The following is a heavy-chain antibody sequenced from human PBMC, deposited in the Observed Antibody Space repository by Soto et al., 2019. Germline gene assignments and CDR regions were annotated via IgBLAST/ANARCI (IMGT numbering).Heavy chain of an antibody. J-gene: IGHJ3*02. CDR1: GYTLTELS. V-gene: IGHV1-24*01. Sequence: ASVKVSCKVSGYTLTELSTHWVRQAPGKGLEWMGGFDPEDGETIYAQKFQGRVTMTEDTSTDTAYMELSSLRSEDTAVYYCATLAPLPIVGAFDIWGQGTMVTVSS. CDR2: FDPEDGET. CDR3: ATLAPLPIVGAFDI. D-gene: IGHD1-26*01.